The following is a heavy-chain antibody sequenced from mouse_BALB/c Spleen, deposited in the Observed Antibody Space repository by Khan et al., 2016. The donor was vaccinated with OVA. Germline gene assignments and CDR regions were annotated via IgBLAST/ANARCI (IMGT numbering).Heavy chain of an antibody. V-gene: IGHV5-6*01. CDR3: TRVITTTTGDYYAMDY. Sequence: EVELVESGGDLVNPGGSLKLSCAASGFIFSSYGMSWVRQTPDKRLEWVATISSGGTYTYYPDSVKGRFTISRDNAKNTLPLQMSSLKSEDTAMYYCTRVITTTTGDYYAMDYWGEGTSVTVSS. CDR2: ISSGGTYT. CDR1: GFIFSSYG. J-gene: IGHJ4*01. D-gene: IGHD1-2*01.